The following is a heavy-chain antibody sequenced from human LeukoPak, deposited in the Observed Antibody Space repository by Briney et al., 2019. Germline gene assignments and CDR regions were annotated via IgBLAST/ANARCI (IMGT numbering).Heavy chain of an antibody. CDR1: GYTFTGYY. V-gene: IGHV1-2*06. Sequence: GASVKVSCKASGYTFTGYYMHWVRQAPGQGLEWMGRINPNSGGTNYAQKFQGRVTMTRDSSISTAYMELSRLRSDDTAVYYCARGPTVTTRHYMDVWGKGTTVTVSS. CDR3: ARGPTVTTRHYMDV. D-gene: IGHD4-11*01. CDR2: INPNSGGT. J-gene: IGHJ6*03.